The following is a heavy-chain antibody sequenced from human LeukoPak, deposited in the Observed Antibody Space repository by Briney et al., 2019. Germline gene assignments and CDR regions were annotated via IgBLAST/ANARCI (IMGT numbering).Heavy chain of an antibody. V-gene: IGHV4-34*01. Sequence: SETPSLTCAVYGGSFSGYYWSWIRQPPGKGLEWIGEINHSGSTNYNPSLKSRVTISVDTSKNQFSLKLSSVTAADTAVYYCAREKGTSDYWGQGTLVTVSS. J-gene: IGHJ4*02. CDR3: AREKGTSDY. CDR1: GGSFSGYY. D-gene: IGHD1-1*01. CDR2: INHSGST.